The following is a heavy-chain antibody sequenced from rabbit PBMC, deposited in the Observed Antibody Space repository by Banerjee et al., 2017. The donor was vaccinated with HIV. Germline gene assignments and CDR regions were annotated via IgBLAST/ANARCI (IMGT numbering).Heavy chain of an antibody. V-gene: IGHV1S40*01. Sequence: QSLEESGGDLVKPGASLTLTCTASGVSFSSSSYMCWVRQAPGKGLEWIGYIEPIFGNTYYASWVNGRFTISSHNAQNTLYLQLNSLTVADTATYFCARDTGSSFSSYGMDLWGQGTLVTVS. CDR1: GVSFSSSSY. CDR3: ARDTGSSFSSYGMDL. CDR2: IEPIFGNT. D-gene: IGHD8-1*01. J-gene: IGHJ6*01.